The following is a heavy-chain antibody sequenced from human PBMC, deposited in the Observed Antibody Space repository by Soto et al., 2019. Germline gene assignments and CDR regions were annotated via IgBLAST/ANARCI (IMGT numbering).Heavy chain of an antibody. V-gene: IGHV4-30-4*01. D-gene: IGHD3-3*01. CDR2: IYYSGST. CDR1: GGSISSGDYY. Sequence: SETLSLTCTVFGGSISSGDYYRSLIRQPPGKGLEWIGYIYYSGSTYYNPSLKSRVTISVDTSKNQFSLKLSSVTAADTAVYYCARGINYDFWSGYYSGSGFDPWGQGTLVTVSS. J-gene: IGHJ5*02. CDR3: ARGINYDFWSGYYSGSGFDP.